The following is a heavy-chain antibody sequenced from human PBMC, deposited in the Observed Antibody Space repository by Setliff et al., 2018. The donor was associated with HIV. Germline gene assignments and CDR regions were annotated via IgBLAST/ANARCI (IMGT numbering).Heavy chain of an antibody. Sequence: SVKVSCKASGDTFTSYVISWVRQAPGQGLEWMGGIVLMSNTADYAQKFQGRVTMTRDTSTSTVYMDLSSLRSEDTAVYYCASPSFGDVDYYYGMDVWGQGTTVTVSS. CDR1: GDTFTSYV. CDR2: IVLMSNTA. D-gene: IGHD3-10*01. V-gene: IGHV1-69*05. CDR3: ASPSFGDVDYYYGMDV. J-gene: IGHJ6*02.